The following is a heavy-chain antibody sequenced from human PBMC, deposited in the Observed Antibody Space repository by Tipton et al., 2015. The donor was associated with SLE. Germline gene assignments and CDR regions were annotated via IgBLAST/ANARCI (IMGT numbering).Heavy chain of an antibody. CDR1: GFTFSSYW. CDR2: IKQDGSEK. D-gene: IGHD3-3*01. Sequence: SLRLSCAASGFTFSSYWMSWVRQAPGKGLEWVANIKQDGSEKYYVDSVKGRFTISRDNAKNSLSLQMNSPRAEDTGVYYCARETNYDHDYWGQGTLVTVSS. V-gene: IGHV3-7*01. J-gene: IGHJ4*02. CDR3: ARETNYDHDY.